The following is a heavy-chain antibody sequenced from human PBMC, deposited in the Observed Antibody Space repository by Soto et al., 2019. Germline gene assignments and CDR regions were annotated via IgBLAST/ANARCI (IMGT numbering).Heavy chain of an antibody. CDR1: GGSVNGYY. D-gene: IGHD3-3*01. V-gene: IGHV4-34*01. J-gene: IGHJ5*02. Sequence: PSETLSLTGAVYGGSVNGYYWNWSRQPPGKGLEWIGEINHTGGTHYNPSLKSRVTMSVDTSKNQFSLRLSSVTAADTAIYYCATRITVFGLLIPPFDPWGQGTQVTVS. CDR2: INHTGGT. CDR3: ATRITVFGLLIPPFDP.